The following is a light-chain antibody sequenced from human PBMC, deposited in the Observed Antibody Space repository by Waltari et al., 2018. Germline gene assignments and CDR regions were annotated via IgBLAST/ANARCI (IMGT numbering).Light chain of an antibody. Sequence: DIQMTQSPSSLSASVGDTVTVVCRASHDIRGYLNWYQHQPGKAPKLLTDSASRLQSGVPSRFSGSGSGPDFTLTITTLQPEDFATYYCQQSYSPPHTFGRGPRLTSN. CDR2: SAS. CDR1: HDIRGY. J-gene: IGKJ2*01. CDR3: QQSYSPPHT. V-gene: IGKV1-39*01.